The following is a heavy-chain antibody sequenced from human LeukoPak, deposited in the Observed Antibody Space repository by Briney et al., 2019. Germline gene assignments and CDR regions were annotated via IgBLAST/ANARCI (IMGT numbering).Heavy chain of an antibody. Sequence: GGSLRLSCAASGFSISHYYMTWVRQTPGKGLDWVSVIYTGGGTNYGDSVKGRFTISRDNSKNTLYLQMNSLRADDTAIYYCARGQAYCGADCYSDWGQGTLVTVSS. CDR1: GFSISHYY. J-gene: IGHJ4*02. D-gene: IGHD2-21*02. CDR3: ARGQAYCGADCYSD. V-gene: IGHV3-66*01. CDR2: IYTGGGT.